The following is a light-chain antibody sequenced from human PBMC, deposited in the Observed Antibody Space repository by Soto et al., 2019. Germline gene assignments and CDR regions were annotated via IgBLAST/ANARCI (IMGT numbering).Light chain of an antibody. J-gene: IGKJ2*01. CDR3: QQYGRSPPT. CDR2: GAS. CDR1: QSVSSSQ. Sequence: EIVLTQSPGTLSLSPGERATLSCRASQSVSSSQLAWYHQKPGQAPRLLIYGASSRATDIPDRFSGSGSETDFTLTISRLEPADFAVYYCQQYGRSPPTFGQGTKLEIK. V-gene: IGKV3-20*01.